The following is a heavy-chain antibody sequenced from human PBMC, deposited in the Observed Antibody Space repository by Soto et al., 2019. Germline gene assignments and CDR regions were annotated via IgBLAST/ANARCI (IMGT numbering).Heavy chain of an antibody. CDR1: GGSISSGDYY. J-gene: IGHJ4*02. CDR2: INHSGST. V-gene: IGHV4-39*07. D-gene: IGHD5-18*01. CDR3: ARGHLYSYGQLNNLVDDY. Sequence: PSETLSLTCTVSGGSISSGDYYWSWIRQPPGKGLEWIGEINHSGSTNYNPSLKSRVTISVDTSKNQFSLKLSSVTAADTAVYYCARGHLYSYGQLNNLVDDYWGQGTLVTVSS.